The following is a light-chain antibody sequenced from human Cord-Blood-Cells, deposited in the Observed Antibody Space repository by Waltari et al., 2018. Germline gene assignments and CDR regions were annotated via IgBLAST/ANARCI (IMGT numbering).Light chain of an antibody. CDR1: SSDVGSYNI. CDR2: EGS. J-gene: IGLJ1*01. CDR3: CSYAGSSSYV. Sequence: QSALTQPASVSGSPGQSITISCTGTSSDVGSYNIVSWYQQHTGKAPKLMIYEGSKRPSGVSNRFSGSKSCNTASLTISGLQAEDEADYYCCSYAGSSSYVFGTGAKVTVL. V-gene: IGLV2-23*01.